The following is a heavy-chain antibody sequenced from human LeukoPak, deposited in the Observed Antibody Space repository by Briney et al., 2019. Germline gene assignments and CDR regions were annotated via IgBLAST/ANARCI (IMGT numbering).Heavy chain of an antibody. CDR3: ARVTNGILDY. CDR2: IYYSGST. Sequence: SETLSLTCTVSGGSISSSSYYWGWIRQPPGKGLGWIGSIYYSGSTYYNPSLKSRVTISVDTSKNQFSLKLSSVTAADTAVYYCARVTNGILDYWGQGTLVTVSS. V-gene: IGHV4-39*01. CDR1: GGSISSSSYY. D-gene: IGHD2-8*01. J-gene: IGHJ4*02.